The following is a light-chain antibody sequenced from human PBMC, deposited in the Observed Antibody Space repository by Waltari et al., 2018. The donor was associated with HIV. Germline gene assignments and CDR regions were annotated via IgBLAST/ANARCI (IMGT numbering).Light chain of an antibody. V-gene: IGLV3-25*03. J-gene: IGLJ1*01. Sequence: SYELTQPPSVSVSLGHTARITCSGDALPKQYATWYQQKPGQAPVLVICKDSERPSGTPERFSGSRSGTTVTLTISGVQAEDEADYYCQSADSSGTYVLGTGTKVTVL. CDR2: KDS. CDR3: QSADSSGTYV. CDR1: ALPKQY.